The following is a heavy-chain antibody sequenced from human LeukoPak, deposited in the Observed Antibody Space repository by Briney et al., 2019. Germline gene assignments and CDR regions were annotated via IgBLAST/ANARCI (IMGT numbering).Heavy chain of an antibody. J-gene: IGHJ6*02. Sequence: GESLKISCKGSGYSFTSYWIGWVRQMPGKGLEWMGIIYPGDSDTRYSPSFQGQVTISADKSISTAYLQWSSLKASDTAMYYCARNGDGYKSSYYYYGMDVWGQGTTVTVSS. D-gene: IGHD5-24*01. CDR3: ARNGDGYKSSYYYYGMDV. V-gene: IGHV5-51*01. CDR2: IYPGDSDT. CDR1: GYSFTSYW.